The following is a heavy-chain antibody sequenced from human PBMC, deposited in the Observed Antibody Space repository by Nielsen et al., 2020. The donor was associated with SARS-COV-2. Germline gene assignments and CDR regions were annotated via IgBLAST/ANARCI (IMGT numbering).Heavy chain of an antibody. CDR1: GYRFSVYY. J-gene: IGHJ4*02. CDR2: INPNSGGP. Sequence: ASAKVFCNAPGYRFSVYYMHWVRQAPGQGLEWMGRINPNSGGPNYAQNFQGRVTMTWYTSISTAYMELTGLKSDDTAVFYCAGSGSGWYHFDSWDQGTLVTVSS. D-gene: IGHD6-19*01. V-gene: IGHV1-2*06. CDR3: AGSGSGWYHFDS.